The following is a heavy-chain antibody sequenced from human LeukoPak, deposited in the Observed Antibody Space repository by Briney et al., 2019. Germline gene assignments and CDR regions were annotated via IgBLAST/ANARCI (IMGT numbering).Heavy chain of an antibody. CDR3: AKATDYDSSD. CDR1: GLTFSSYA. Sequence: PGGSLRLSCAASGLTFSSYAMSWVRQAPGKGLEWVSAISGSGGRTYYADSVKGRFTISRDNSKNTLYLQMNSLGAEDTAVYYCAKATDYDSSDWGQGTLVTVSS. J-gene: IGHJ4*02. D-gene: IGHD3-22*01. V-gene: IGHV3-23*01. CDR2: ISGSGGRT.